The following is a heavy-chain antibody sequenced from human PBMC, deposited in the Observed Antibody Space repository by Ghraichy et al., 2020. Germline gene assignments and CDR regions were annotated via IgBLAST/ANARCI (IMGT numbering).Heavy chain of an antibody. CDR3: ASLLVLRYFDGPILFDY. CDR1: GFTFSSYE. J-gene: IGHJ4*02. CDR2: ISSSGSTI. D-gene: IGHD3-9*01. Sequence: GGSLRLSCAASGFTFSSYEMHWVRQAPGKGLEWVSYISSSGSTIYYADSVKGRFTISRDNAKNSLYLQMNSLRAEDTAVYYCASLLVLRYFDGPILFDYLGQGTLVTVSS. V-gene: IGHV3-48*03.